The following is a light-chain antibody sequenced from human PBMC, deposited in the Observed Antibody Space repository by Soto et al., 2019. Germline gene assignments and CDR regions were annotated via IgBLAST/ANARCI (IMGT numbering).Light chain of an antibody. CDR2: EVS. Sequence: QSVLTQPASVSGSPGQSITISCTGTSSDVGGYNYVSWYQQHPGKAPKLIIYEVSNRPSGVSNRFSGSKSGNTASLTISGLQAEDEADYYCNSYTSKSTELFGTGTKLTVL. J-gene: IGLJ1*01. CDR3: NSYTSKSTEL. V-gene: IGLV2-14*01. CDR1: SSDVGGYNY.